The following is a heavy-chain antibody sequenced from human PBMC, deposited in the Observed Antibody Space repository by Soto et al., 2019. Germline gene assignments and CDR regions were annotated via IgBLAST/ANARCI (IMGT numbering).Heavy chain of an antibody. D-gene: IGHD2-8*01. J-gene: IGHJ4*02. V-gene: IGHV3-23*01. CDR3: AKWGCTSGYCHYLDS. CDR2: ISGGSGST. CDR1: GFTFSNYD. Sequence: GGSLRLSCAASGFTFSNYDMSWVRQAPGKGLEWVSAISGGSGSTYYADSVKGRFTISRDNSKHTLYLRMNSLRAEDTAVYHCAKWGCTSGYCHYLDSWGRGTLVTVSS.